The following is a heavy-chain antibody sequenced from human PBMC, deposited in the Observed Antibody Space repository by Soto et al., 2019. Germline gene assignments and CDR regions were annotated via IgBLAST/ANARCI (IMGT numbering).Heavy chain of an antibody. J-gene: IGHJ4*02. CDR3: ARGNWKGDY. Sequence: QVQLQESGPGLVKPSETLSLTCTVSGDSVSNNNYYWSWIRQPPGKGLEWIGYIYSSGSTNYNPSLKRRVTISIDTSKNQFSLKLRSLTVADTAVYYCARGNWKGDYWGQGTLVTVSS. CDR2: IYSSGST. CDR1: GDSVSNNNYY. D-gene: IGHD1-1*01. V-gene: IGHV4-61*01.